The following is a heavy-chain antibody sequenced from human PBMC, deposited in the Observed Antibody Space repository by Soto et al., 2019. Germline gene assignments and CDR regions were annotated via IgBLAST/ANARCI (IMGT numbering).Heavy chain of an antibody. CDR3: ARCYSDSRGYFAGYYYYGMDV. Sequence: SETLSLTCTVSGGSIGSYYWSWIRQPAGNGLEWIGRIYTSGSTNYNPSLKTRVTMSVDTSKNQFSLKLSSVTAADTAVYYCARCYSDSRGYFAGYYYYGMDVWGQGTTVTVSS. CDR1: GGSIGSYY. D-gene: IGHD3-22*01. J-gene: IGHJ6*02. V-gene: IGHV4-4*07. CDR2: IYTSGST.